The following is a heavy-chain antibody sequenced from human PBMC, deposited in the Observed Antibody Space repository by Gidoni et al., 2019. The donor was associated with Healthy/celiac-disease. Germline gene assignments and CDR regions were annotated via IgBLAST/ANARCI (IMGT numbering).Heavy chain of an antibody. CDR1: GVTFSSYA. D-gene: IGHD6-19*01. Sequence: QVQLVESGGGVVQPGRSRRLSGAASGVTFSSYAMHWVRQAPGKGLGWVAVISYDGSNKYYADSVKGRFTISRDNSKNTLYLQMNSLRAEDTAVYYCARALPWLGFDYWGQGTLVTVSS. J-gene: IGHJ4*02. CDR2: ISYDGSNK. V-gene: IGHV3-30-3*01. CDR3: ARALPWLGFDY.